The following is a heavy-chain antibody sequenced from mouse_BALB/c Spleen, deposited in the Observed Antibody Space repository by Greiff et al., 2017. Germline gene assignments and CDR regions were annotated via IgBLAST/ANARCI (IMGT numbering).Heavy chain of an antibody. CDR2: IDPSDSET. CDR3: ATGNYYAMDY. Sequence: QVHVKQPGAELVKPGAPVKLSCKASGYTFTSYWMNWVKQRPGRGLEWIGRIDPSDSETHYNQKFKDKATLTVDKSSSTAYIQLSSLTSEDSAVYYCATGNYYAMDYWGQGTSVTVSS. J-gene: IGHJ4*01. CDR1: GYTFTSYW. V-gene: IGHV1-69*02.